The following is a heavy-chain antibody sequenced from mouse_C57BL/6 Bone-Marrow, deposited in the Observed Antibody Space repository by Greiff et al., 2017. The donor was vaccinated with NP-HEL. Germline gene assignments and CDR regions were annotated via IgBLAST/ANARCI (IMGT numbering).Heavy chain of an antibody. J-gene: IGHJ2*01. CDR3: ARGSSYYFDY. D-gene: IGHD1-1*01. Sequence: QVQLQQPGAELVRPGSSVKLSCKASGYTFTSYWMDWVKQRPGQGLEWIGNIYPSDSETHYNQKFKDKATLTVDKSSSTAYMQLSSLTSEDSAVYYCARGSSYYFDYWGQGTTPTVSS. CDR2: IYPSDSET. V-gene: IGHV1-61*01. CDR1: GYTFTSYW.